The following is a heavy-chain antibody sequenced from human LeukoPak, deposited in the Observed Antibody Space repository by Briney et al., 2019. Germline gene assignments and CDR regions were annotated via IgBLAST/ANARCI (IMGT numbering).Heavy chain of an antibody. CDR2: ILYSGST. CDR1: GGSISSYY. Sequence: SETLSLTCTVSGGSISSYYWSWIRQPPGKGLEWIGSILYSGSTNYNPSLKSRVTISIDTSKKQFSLKVTSVTAADTAVYYCARGESSGYSYYFDYWGQGTLVTVSS. V-gene: IGHV4-59*01. D-gene: IGHD3-22*01. J-gene: IGHJ4*02. CDR3: ARGESSGYSYYFDY.